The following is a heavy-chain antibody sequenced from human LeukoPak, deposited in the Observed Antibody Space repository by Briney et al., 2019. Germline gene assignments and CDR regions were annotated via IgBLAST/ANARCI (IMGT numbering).Heavy chain of an antibody. V-gene: IGHV4-31*11. Sequence: PSGTLSLTCAVSGGSISSSNWWSWIRQHPGKGLEWIGYIYYSGSTYYNPSLKSRVAISVDTSKSQFSLKLGSVTAADTAVYYCAREFRRYGNWFDPWGQGTLVTVSS. CDR2: IYYSGST. CDR1: GGSISSSNW. J-gene: IGHJ5*02. CDR3: AREFRRYGNWFDP. D-gene: IGHD4-17*01.